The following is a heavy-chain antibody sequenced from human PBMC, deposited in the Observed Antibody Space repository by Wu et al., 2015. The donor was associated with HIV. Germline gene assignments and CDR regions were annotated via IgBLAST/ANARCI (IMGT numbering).Heavy chain of an antibody. V-gene: IGHV1-2*02. CDR2: INPKSGGT. Sequence: QVQLVQSGAEVKKPGASVKVSCKASGYTFTSYYLHWARQAPGQGLEWMGWINPKSGGTNLAQGFQGRLTMTRDTAINTAYMELSSLKSDDTAVYFCAKVRTGKYDRWDSFDVWGQGTLVSVSS. CDR3: AKVRTGKYDRWDSFDV. J-gene: IGHJ3*01. D-gene: IGHD1-1*01. CDR1: GYTFTSYY.